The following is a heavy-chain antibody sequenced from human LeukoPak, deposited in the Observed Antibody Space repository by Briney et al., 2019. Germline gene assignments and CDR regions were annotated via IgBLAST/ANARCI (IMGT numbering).Heavy chain of an antibody. Sequence: SGTLSLTCAVSGGSIRSNNWWTWVGQPPGKGLEWIGEIFHSGSTNYNSSLKSRVTIPLDESENHFSLTLSSVTAADTAVYYRARQVGTDDTAVPYYYYMDVWGKGTTVTISS. CDR3: ARQVGTDDTAVPYYYYMDV. CDR2: IFHSGST. CDR1: GGSIRSNNW. J-gene: IGHJ6*03. D-gene: IGHD3-9*01. V-gene: IGHV4-4*02.